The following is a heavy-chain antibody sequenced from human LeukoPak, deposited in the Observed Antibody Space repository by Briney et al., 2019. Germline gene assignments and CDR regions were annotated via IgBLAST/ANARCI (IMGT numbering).Heavy chain of an antibody. CDR1: GGSSSGYY. J-gene: IGHJ5*02. CDR2: INHSGST. D-gene: IGHD6-13*01. CDR3: ARDSSSWYGGWFDP. Sequence: SETLSLTCAVYGGSSSGYYWSWIRQPPGKGLEWIGEINHSGSTNYNPSLKSRVTISVDTSKNQFSLKLSSVTAADTAVYYCARDSSSWYGGWFDPWGQGTLVTVSS. V-gene: IGHV4-34*01.